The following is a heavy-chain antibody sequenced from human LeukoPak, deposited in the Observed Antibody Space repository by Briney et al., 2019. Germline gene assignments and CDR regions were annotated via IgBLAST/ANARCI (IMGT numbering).Heavy chain of an antibody. CDR2: ISGSGGST. D-gene: IGHD3-10*01. V-gene: IGHV3-23*01. CDR3: AKATLLWFGESHFDY. Sequence: GGSLRLSCAASGFTFSSYAMSWVRQAPGKGLEWASAISGSGGSTYYADSVKGRFTISRDNSKNTLYLQMNSLRAEDTAVYYCAKATLLWFGESHFDYWGQGTLVTVSS. J-gene: IGHJ4*02. CDR1: GFTFSSYA.